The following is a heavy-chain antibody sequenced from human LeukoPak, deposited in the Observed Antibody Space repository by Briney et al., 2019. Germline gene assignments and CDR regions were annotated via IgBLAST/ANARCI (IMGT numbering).Heavy chain of an antibody. V-gene: IGHV1-18*01. D-gene: IGHD3-16*02. CDR3: ARDSPLYDYVWGSYRRGSRWFDP. CDR2: ISAYNGNT. CDR1: GYTFTSYD. Sequence: GASVKVSCKASGYTFTSYDINWVRQATGQGLEWMGWISAYNGNTNYAQKLQGRVTMTTDTSTSTAYMELRSLRSDDTAVYYCARDSPLYDYVWGSYRRGSRWFDPWGQGTLVTVSS. J-gene: IGHJ5*02.